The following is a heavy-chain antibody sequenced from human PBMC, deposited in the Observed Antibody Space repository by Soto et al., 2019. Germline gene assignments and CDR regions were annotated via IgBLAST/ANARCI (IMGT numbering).Heavy chain of an antibody. V-gene: IGHV1-69*13. J-gene: IGHJ4*02. Sequence: ASVKVSCKASGGTFSTYAISWVRQASGQGLEWMGGIIPIYGTANYAQKFQGRLTMTADESTSTVYMELSSLRSDDTAVYYCAREDKPGGYTPPGTSGFDSWGQGTLVTVSS. CDR2: IIPIYGTA. CDR3: AREDKPGGYTPPGTSGFDS. CDR1: GGTFSTYA. D-gene: IGHD5-12*01.